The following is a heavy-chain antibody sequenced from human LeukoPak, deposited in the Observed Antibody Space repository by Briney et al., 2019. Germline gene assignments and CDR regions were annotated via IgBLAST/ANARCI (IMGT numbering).Heavy chain of an antibody. D-gene: IGHD4-17*01. V-gene: IGHV4-34*01. J-gene: IGHJ4*02. Sequence: SETLSLTCAVYGGSFSGYYWSWIRQPPGKGLEWIGEINHSGSTYYNPSLKSRVTISVDTSKNQFSLKLSSVTAADTAVYYCARDPMTTVTNWGQGTLVTVSS. CDR1: GGSFSGYY. CDR3: ARDPMTTVTN. CDR2: INHSGST.